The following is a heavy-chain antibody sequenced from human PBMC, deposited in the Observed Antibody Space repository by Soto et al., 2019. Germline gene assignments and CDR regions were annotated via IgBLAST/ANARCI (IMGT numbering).Heavy chain of an antibody. D-gene: IGHD1-26*01. V-gene: IGHV4-61*01. CDR2: IYYSGST. CDR3: ARAGLGDGSDY. J-gene: IGHJ4*02. CDR1: GGSVSSGSYY. Sequence: QVQLQESGPGLVKPSETLSLTCTVSGGSVSSGSYYWSLIRQPPGKGLEWIGYIYYSGSTKYNPSLKSRVTXTXXTSKNQFSLKLSSVTAADTAVYYCARAGLGDGSDYWGQGTLVTVSS.